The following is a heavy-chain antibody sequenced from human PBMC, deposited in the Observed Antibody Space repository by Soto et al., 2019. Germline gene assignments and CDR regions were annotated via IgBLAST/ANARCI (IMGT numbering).Heavy chain of an antibody. D-gene: IGHD6-19*01. J-gene: IGHJ4*02. CDR3: TTGERGSGWSDY. CDR2: IKSKTDGGTT. Sequence: GGSLRLSCAASGFTFTNAWINWVRQAPGKGLEWVGRIKSKTDGGTTDYAAPVKGRFTISRDDSKNTLYLQMNSLKTEDTAVYYCTTGERGSGWSDYWGQGTLVTVSS. V-gene: IGHV3-15*07. CDR1: GFTFTNAW.